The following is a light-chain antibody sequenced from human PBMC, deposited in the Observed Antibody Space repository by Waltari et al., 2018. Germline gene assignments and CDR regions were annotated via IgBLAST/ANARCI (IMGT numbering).Light chain of an antibody. CDR3: SSYTSSSSVV. V-gene: IGLV2-14*01. J-gene: IGLJ2*01. CDR2: DVS. Sequence: QSALTQPASVSGSPGQPITISCTGTSSDVGGYNYVYWYQQHPGKAPKLMIYDVSKRPSGVSTRFSGSKSGNTASLTISGLQAEDEADYYCSSYTSSSSVVFGGGTKLTVL. CDR1: SSDVGGYNY.